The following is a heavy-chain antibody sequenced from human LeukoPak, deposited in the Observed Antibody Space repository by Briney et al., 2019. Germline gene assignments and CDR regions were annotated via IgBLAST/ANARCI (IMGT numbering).Heavy chain of an antibody. CDR3: ARLYYDSRGYYWFDR. CDR2: IYHSGST. D-gene: IGHD3-22*01. Sequence: PSDTLSLTCTVSGGSIISTSFYWGWIRQPPGKGLAWLGSIYHSGSTYDNPSLKSRVTISVDRSKNQFSLKLSSVTAADTAVYYCARLYYDSRGYYWFDRWGQGTLVTVSS. V-gene: IGHV4-39*01. CDR1: GGSIISTSFY. J-gene: IGHJ5*02.